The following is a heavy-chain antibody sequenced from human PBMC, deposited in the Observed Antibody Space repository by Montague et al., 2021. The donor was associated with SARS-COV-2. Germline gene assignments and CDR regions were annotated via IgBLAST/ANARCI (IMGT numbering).Heavy chain of an antibody. CDR2: IYQTGAT. CDR3: ARLILVTSGGLSVSQYLDY. D-gene: IGHD3-16*01. V-gene: IGHV4-4*02. CDR1: GDSINNNNW. Sequence: SETLSLTCAVSGDSINNNNWWSWVRQSPGKRLEWIGEIYQTGATNYNPSLKSRVTMSLDKSNNRFSLILTSVTAADTAVYYCARLILVTSGGLSVSQYLDYWGRGTPVTVSS. J-gene: IGHJ4*02.